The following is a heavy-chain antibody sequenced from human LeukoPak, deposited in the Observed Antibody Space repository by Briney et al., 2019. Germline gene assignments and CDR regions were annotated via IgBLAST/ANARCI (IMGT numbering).Heavy chain of an antibody. CDR2: IYHSGST. CDR3: ARDRGWAFRGDDAFDI. V-gene: IGHV4-38-2*02. D-gene: IGHD3-16*01. CDR1: GYSISSGYY. J-gene: IGHJ3*02. Sequence: PSETLSLTCTVSGYSISSGYYWGWIRQPPGKGLEWIGSIYHSGSTYYNPSLKSRVTISVDTSKNQFSLKLSSVTAADTAVYYCARDRGWAFRGDDAFDIWGQGTMVTVSS.